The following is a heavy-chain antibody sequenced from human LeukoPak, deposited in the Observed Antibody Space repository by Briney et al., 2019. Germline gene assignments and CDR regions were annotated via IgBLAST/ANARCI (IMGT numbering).Heavy chain of an antibody. CDR3: AREPQFDSSGFPFDY. V-gene: IGHV3-64*01. CDR2: ISSNGGST. Sequence: GSLRLSCAASGFTFSSYAMHWVRQAPGKGLEYVSAISSNGGSTYYANSVKGRFTISRDNSKNTLYLQMGSLRAEDMAVYYCAREPQFDSSGFPFDYWGQGTLVTVSS. CDR1: GFTFSSYA. D-gene: IGHD3-22*01. J-gene: IGHJ4*02.